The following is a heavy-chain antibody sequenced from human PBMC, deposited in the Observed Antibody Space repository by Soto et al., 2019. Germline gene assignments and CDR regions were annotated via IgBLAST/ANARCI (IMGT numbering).Heavy chain of an antibody. D-gene: IGHD6-13*01. CDR2: ISDSSGAI. CDR1: GFTFSNYG. Sequence: VQLLESKGGLVHPGGSLTLSCAASGFTFSNYGMSWVRQAPGKGLEWVSAISDSSGAIYYADSVKGRFTITRDNSQNTLFLQMNSLRAEDTAVYYCAKRSSGSGKGVYFDYWGQGALVTVSS. V-gene: IGHV3-23*01. CDR3: AKRSSGSGKGVYFDY. J-gene: IGHJ4*02.